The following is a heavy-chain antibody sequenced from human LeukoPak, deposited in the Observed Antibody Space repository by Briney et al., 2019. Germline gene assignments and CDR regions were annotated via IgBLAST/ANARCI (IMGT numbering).Heavy chain of an antibody. D-gene: IGHD6-6*01. CDR3: ARDLNEYSSFNCGY. J-gene: IGHJ4*02. V-gene: IGHV1-18*01. CDR2: ISAYNVNT. CDR1: GYTLTSYG. Sequence: ASVKVSCKASGYTLTSYGISWVRQAPGQGLEWMGWISAYNVNTNYAQKLQGRVTMTTDTSTSTAYTELRSLRSDDTAVYYCARDLNEYSSFNCGYWGQGTLVTVSS.